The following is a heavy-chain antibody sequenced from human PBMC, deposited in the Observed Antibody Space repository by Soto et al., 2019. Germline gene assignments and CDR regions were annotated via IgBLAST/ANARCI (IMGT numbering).Heavy chain of an antibody. Sequence: QVQLVQSGAEVKKPGSSVQVSCKASAGTFSSYAISWVRQAPGQGLEWMGGIIPIFGTANYAQKFQGRVTITADESTSTAYMELSSLRSEDTAVYYCASGLQLLSGYYYGMDVWGQGTTVTVSS. D-gene: IGHD2-2*01. CDR1: AGTFSSYA. CDR2: IIPIFGTA. CDR3: ASGLQLLSGYYYGMDV. J-gene: IGHJ6*02. V-gene: IGHV1-69*01.